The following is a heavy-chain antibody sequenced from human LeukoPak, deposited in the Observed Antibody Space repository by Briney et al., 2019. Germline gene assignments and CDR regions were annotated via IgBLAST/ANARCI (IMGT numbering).Heavy chain of an antibody. Sequence: GGSLRLSCAASGFTFSSYSMNWVRQAPGKGLGWVAVISYDGSNKYYADSVKGRFTISRDNSKNTLYLQMNSLRAEDTAVYYCAKEPYCSSTSCIGEYFQRWGQGTLVTVSS. V-gene: IGHV3-30*18. CDR3: AKEPYCSSTSCIGEYFQR. D-gene: IGHD2-2*01. CDR1: GFTFSSYS. CDR2: ISYDGSNK. J-gene: IGHJ1*01.